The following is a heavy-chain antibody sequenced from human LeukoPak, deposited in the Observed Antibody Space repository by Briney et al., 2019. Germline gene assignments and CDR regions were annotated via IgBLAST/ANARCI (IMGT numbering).Heavy chain of an antibody. D-gene: IGHD6-13*01. CDR1: GGSISSYY. Sequence: PSETLSLTCTVSGGSISSYYWSWIRQPPGKGLEWIGYIYYSGSTNYNPSLKSRVTISVDTSKNQFSLKLSSVTAADTALYYCARVIDVAAAGYFDSWGQGTQVTDSS. CDR2: IYYSGST. CDR3: ARVIDVAAAGYFDS. V-gene: IGHV4-59*08. J-gene: IGHJ4*02.